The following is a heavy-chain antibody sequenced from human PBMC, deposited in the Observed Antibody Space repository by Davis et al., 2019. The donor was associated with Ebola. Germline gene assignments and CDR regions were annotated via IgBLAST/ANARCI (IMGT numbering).Heavy chain of an antibody. CDR1: GFTFSSYS. J-gene: IGHJ4*02. CDR2: ISSSSSYI. V-gene: IGHV3-21*04. D-gene: IGHD3-3*01. CDR3: AKDTPEYYDFWSGYFDY. Sequence: GESLKISCAASGFTFSSYSMNWVRQAPGKGLEWVSSISSSSSYIYYADSVKGRFTISRDNAKKSLYLQMNSLRAEDTAVYYCAKDTPEYYDFWSGYFDYWGQGTLVTVSS.